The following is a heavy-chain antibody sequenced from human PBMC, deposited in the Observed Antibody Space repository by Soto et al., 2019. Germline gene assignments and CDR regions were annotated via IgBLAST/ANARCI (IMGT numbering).Heavy chain of an antibody. D-gene: IGHD6-13*01. Sequence: GGSLRLSCAASGFTFRSYGIHWVRQAPGKGLEWVAVISYDGSNKYYADSVKGRFTISRDNSKNTLYLQMNSLRAEDTAVYYCAKDGMTYSNLYYYYYGMDVWGQGTTVTVSS. CDR1: GFTFRSYG. J-gene: IGHJ6*02. CDR2: ISYDGSNK. V-gene: IGHV3-30*18. CDR3: AKDGMTYSNLYYYYYGMDV.